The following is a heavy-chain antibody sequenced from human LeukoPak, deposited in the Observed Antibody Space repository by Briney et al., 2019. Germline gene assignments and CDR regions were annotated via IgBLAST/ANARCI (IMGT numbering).Heavy chain of an antibody. CDR1: GFTFSSYS. V-gene: IGHV3-21*01. J-gene: IGHJ4*02. CDR3: ARESRYSSSLNY. CDR2: ISSSSSYI. D-gene: IGHD6-13*01. Sequence: GGSLRLSCAASGFTFSSYSMNWVRQPPGKGLEWVSSISSSSSYIYYADSVKGRFTISRDNAKNSLYLQMNSLRAEDTAVYYCARESRYSSSLNYWGQGTLVTVSS.